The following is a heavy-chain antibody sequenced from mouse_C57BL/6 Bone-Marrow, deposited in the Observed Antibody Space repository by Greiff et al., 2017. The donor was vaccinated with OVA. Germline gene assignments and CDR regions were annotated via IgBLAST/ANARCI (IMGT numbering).Heavy chain of an antibody. J-gene: IGHJ2*01. CDR1: GYTFTSYW. Sequence: VQLQQPGAELVRPGSSVKLSCKASGYTFTSYWMDWVKQRPGQGLEWIGNIYPSDSETHYNQKFKDKATLTVDKSSSTAYMQLSSLTSEDSAVYYCARRGYDYDYFDYWGQGTTLTVSS. CDR2: IYPSDSET. V-gene: IGHV1-61*01. CDR3: ARRGYDYDYFDY. D-gene: IGHD2-4*01.